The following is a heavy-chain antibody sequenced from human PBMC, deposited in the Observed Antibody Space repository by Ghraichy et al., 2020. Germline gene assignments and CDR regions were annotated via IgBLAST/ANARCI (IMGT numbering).Heavy chain of an antibody. CDR1: GFTFSSYD. V-gene: IGHV3-23*01. J-gene: IGHJ4*02. CDR2: IGSSGGST. D-gene: IGHD6-19*01. Sequence: GGSLRLSCAASGFTFSSYDMIWVRQAPGKGLEWVSAIGSSGGSTYYADSVKGGFTISRDNSKNTLYLQMNSLRAEDTAVYYCAKGASGGPYTLDYWGQGTLVTVSS. CDR3: AKGASGGPYTLDY.